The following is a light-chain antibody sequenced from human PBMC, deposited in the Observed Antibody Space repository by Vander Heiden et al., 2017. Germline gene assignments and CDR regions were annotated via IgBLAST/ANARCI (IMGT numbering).Light chain of an antibody. Sequence: QSALTQPASVSGSPGQSITISCTGPSGDAWSHNLVSWYQQHPGKAPKRRIYEGSKRPSGVSNRFSGSKSGNTASLTISGLQAEDEADYYCCSYAGSSTFSYVFGTGTKVTVL. CDR1: SGDAWSHNL. CDR3: CSYAGSSTFSYV. V-gene: IGLV2-23*03. J-gene: IGLJ1*01. CDR2: EGS.